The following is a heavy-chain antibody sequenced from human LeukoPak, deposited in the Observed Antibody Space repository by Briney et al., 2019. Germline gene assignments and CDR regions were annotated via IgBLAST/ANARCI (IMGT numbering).Heavy chain of an antibody. D-gene: IGHD3-3*01. Sequence: GASVKVSCKASSDTFTNYAFTWVRLAPGQGLEWMGWISAYTGNTNCAQKLQGRVTMTTDTSTSTAYMELRSLRSDDTAVYYCARGLEWLTRRHTWFDPWGQGTLVTVSS. J-gene: IGHJ5*02. V-gene: IGHV1-18*01. CDR1: SDTFTNYA. CDR2: ISAYTGNT. CDR3: ARGLEWLTRRHTWFDP.